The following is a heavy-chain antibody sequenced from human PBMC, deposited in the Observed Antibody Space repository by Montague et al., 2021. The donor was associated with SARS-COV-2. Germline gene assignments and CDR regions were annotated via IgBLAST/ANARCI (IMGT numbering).Heavy chain of an antibody. V-gene: IGHV4-59*08. CDR3: ARHVILWFGALPEWAGMDV. Sequence: SETLSLTCTVSGGSTSSYYWSWIRQPPGQGLEWIGYIYYSGSTNYNPSLKSRVTISVNTSKNQFSLKLSSVTAADTAVYYCARHVILWFGALPEWAGMDVWGQGTTVTVSS. CDR1: GGSTSSYY. J-gene: IGHJ6*02. D-gene: IGHD3-10*01. CDR2: IYYSGST.